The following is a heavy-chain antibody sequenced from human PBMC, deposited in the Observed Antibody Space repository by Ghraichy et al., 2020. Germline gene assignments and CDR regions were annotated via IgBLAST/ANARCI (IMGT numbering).Heavy chain of an antibody. Sequence: GGSLRLSCEASEFTFRSYWMIWIRQAPGKGLEWVATLKEDESEKYYVDSVKGRFTISRDNAKNSLYLQMNSLRAEDTGLYYCVRVSGWGSNWYFDLWGRGTRVTVS. D-gene: IGHD6-25*01. J-gene: IGHJ2*01. V-gene: IGHV3-7*03. CDR3: VRVSGWGSNWYFDL. CDR1: EFTFRSYW. CDR2: LKEDESEK.